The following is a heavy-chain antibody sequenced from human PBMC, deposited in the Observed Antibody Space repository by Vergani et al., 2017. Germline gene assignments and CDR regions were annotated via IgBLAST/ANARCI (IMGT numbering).Heavy chain of an antibody. CDR1: GESVSSNSAA. D-gene: IGHD2-2*01. V-gene: IGHV6-1*01. CDR2: TYYRSKWYN. CDR3: ARSDRAHCSSTSCYGYN. Sequence: QVQLQQSGPGLLKPSQTLSLTCAISGESVSSNSAAWNWIRQSPSRGLEWLGRTYYRSKWYNDYAVSVKSRITINPDTSKNQFSLQLNSVTPEDTAVYYCARSDRAHCSSTSCYGYNWGQGTLVTVSS. J-gene: IGHJ4*02.